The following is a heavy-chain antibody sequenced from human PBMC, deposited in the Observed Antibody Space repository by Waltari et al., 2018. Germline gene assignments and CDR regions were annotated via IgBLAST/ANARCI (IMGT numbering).Heavy chain of an antibody. Sequence: QVQLVESGGGVVQPGGSLRLSCAAAGFTFSSYSMHWARQAPGKGLEWVAFIRYDGSNKYYADSVKGRFTISRDNSKNTLYLQMNSLRAEDTAVYYCAKDGGIWYGSGPGYFDYWGQGTLVTVSS. CDR2: IRYDGSNK. CDR3: AKDGGIWYGSGPGYFDY. J-gene: IGHJ4*02. D-gene: IGHD3-10*01. CDR1: GFTFSSYS. V-gene: IGHV3-30*02.